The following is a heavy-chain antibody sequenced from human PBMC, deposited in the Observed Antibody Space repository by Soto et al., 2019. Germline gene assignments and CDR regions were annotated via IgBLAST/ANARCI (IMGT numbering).Heavy chain of an antibody. Sequence: QVQLQESGPGLVQPSGTLSLTCAVSGGSINNSHWWSWYRQTPGKGLAWVGESYHSGTTNYIPSRNIRATLSRDKSKNHLSVEMSCGTASVPAGHFCAREVNSSPARGPNWFDPWGQGTLCTVCS. CDR2: SYHSGTT. V-gene: IGHV4-4*02. CDR1: GGSINNSHW. D-gene: IGHD6-13*01. CDR3: AREVNSSPARGPNWFDP. J-gene: IGHJ5*02.